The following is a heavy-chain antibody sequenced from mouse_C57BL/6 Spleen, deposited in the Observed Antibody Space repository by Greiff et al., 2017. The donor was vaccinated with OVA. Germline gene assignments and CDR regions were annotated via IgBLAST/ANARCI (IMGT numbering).Heavy chain of an antibody. CDR3: ARKENYYGSSYFDY. Sequence: QVQLQQPGAELVKPGASVKMSCKASGYTFTSYWITWVKQRPGQGLEWIGDIYPGSGSTNYNEKFKSRATLTVDTSSSTAYMQLSSLTSEDSAVYYCARKENYYGSSYFDYWGQGTTLTVSS. CDR2: IYPGSGST. V-gene: IGHV1-55*01. CDR1: GYTFTSYW. J-gene: IGHJ2*01. D-gene: IGHD1-1*01.